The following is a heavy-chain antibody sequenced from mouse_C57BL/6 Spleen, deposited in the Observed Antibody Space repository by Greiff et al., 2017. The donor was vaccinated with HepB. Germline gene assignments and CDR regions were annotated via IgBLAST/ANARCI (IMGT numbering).Heavy chain of an antibody. CDR1: DSEVFPIAY. V-gene: IGHV15-2*01. CDR2: ILPSIGRT. J-gene: IGHJ2*01. Sequence: QVQLQQSGSELRRPGSSVKLSCKDFDSEVFPIAYMSWVRQKRGHGFEWIGGILPSIGRTIYGEKFEDKATLDADTLSNTAYLELNSLTSEDSAIYYCARRDTTVVDYFDYWGQGTTLTVSS. D-gene: IGHD1-1*01. CDR3: ARRDTTVVDYFDY.